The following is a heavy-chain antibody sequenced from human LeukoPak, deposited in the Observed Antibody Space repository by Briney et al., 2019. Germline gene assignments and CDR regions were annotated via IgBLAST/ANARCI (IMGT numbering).Heavy chain of an antibody. CDR2: IYYSGST. CDR3: ARKDYGDYTLDY. CDR1: GDSISSSSYY. J-gene: IGHJ4*02. V-gene: IGHV4-39*01. D-gene: IGHD4-17*01. Sequence: SETLSLTCTVSGDSISSSSYYWRWIRQPPGKGLEWIGSIYYSGSTYYNPSLKSRVTISVDTSKNQFSLKLSSVTAADTAVYYCARKDYGDYTLDYWGQGTLVTVSS.